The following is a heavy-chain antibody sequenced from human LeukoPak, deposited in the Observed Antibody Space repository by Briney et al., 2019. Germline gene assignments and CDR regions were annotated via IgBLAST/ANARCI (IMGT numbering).Heavy chain of an antibody. Sequence: GGSLRLSCAASGFIFSDYGMHWVRQAPGKGLEWVANIKQDGSERYYVDSLKGRFTISRDNAQNSLYLQMNSLRAEDTAIYYCATSTAAAGTDWGQGTLVTVSS. V-gene: IGHV3-7*03. J-gene: IGHJ4*02. CDR3: ATSTAAAGTD. CDR1: GFIFSDYG. D-gene: IGHD6-13*01. CDR2: IKQDGSER.